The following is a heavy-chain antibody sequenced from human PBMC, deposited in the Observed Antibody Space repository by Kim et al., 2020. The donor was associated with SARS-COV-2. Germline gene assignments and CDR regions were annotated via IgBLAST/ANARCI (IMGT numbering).Heavy chain of an antibody. V-gene: IGHV3-23*01. D-gene: IGHD3-22*01. Sequence: DSVKGRFTISRDNSKTTLYLQRNSLRAEDTAVYYCAKAGGYYESSGYFDYWGQGTLVTVSS. J-gene: IGHJ4*02. CDR3: AKAGGYYESSGYFDY.